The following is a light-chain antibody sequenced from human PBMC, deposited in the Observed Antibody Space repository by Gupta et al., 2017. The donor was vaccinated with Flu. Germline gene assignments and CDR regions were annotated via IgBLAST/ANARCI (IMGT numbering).Light chain of an antibody. CDR3: QQYNNFWT. CDR2: GAS. Sequence: EIVMTQSPATLSVSPGERATLSCRASQSVASDLAWYQQKLGQAPRLLIYGASTRATGSPARFRGSGSGTEFTLTISGLQSEDFAVYYCQQYNNFWTFGLGTKVEIK. V-gene: IGKV3-15*01. CDR1: QSVASD. J-gene: IGKJ1*01.